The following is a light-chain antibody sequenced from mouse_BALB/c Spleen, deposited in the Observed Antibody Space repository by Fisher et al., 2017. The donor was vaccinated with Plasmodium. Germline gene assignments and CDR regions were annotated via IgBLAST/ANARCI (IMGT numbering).Light chain of an antibody. CDR2: YAS. V-gene: IGKV5-43*01. CDR1: QSISNN. J-gene: IGKJ1*01. Sequence: DIVITQSPATLSVTPGDSVSLSCRASQSISNNLHWYQQKSHESPRLLIKYASQSISGIPSRFSGSGSGTDFTLKISRVEAEDLGIYYCWQGTHFPRTFGGGTKLEI. CDR3: WQGTHFPRT.